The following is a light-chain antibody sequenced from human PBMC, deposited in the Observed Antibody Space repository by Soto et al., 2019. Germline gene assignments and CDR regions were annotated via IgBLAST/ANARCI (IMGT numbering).Light chain of an antibody. CDR1: QSISSY. Sequence: DIQMTQSPSSLSASVGDRVTITCRASQSISSYLNWYQQKPGKAPKLLIYDASTLESGVPSRFSGTGSGTEFTFSITSLQPEDFGTYYCQQCYMGWTFGQGTKEDIK. CDR2: DAS. J-gene: IGKJ1*01. CDR3: QQCYMGWT. V-gene: IGKV1-39*01.